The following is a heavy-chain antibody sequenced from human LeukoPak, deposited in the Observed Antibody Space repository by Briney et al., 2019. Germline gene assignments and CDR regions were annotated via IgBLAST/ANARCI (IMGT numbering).Heavy chain of an antibody. J-gene: IGHJ4*02. CDR2: IWYDGSNE. Sequence: GGSLRLSCGASGFTFNIYGIHWVRQGPGKGLEWVAVIWYDGSNEYYADSVRGRFSMSTDNSKNTVHLQMNSVRVEDTAVYYCGRGGSAKDFDYWGQGTLLTVSS. D-gene: IGHD3-16*01. V-gene: IGHV3-33*01. CDR1: GFTFNIYG. CDR3: GRGGSAKDFDY.